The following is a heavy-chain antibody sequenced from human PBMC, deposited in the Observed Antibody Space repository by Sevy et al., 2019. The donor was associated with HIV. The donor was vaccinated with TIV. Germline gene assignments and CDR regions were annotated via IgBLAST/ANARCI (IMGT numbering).Heavy chain of an antibody. CDR3: ARGRRLSGGNDYYYYYGMDV. CDR2: IIPMFGTA. V-gene: IGHV1-69*13. Sequence: ASLKVSCKASGGTFSSDAISWVRQAPGQGLEWMGGIIPMFGTANYAQKFQRRVTITADESTSTAYMDLSSLRSEDTAVYYCARGRRLSGGNDYYYYYGMDVWGQGTTVTVSS. CDR1: GGTFSSDA. D-gene: IGHD2-15*01. J-gene: IGHJ6*02.